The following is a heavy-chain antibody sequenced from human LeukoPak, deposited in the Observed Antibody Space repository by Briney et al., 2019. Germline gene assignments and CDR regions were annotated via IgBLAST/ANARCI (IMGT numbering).Heavy chain of an antibody. D-gene: IGHD1-20*01. Sequence: SETLSLTCSVSGGSIIGHYWNWIRQPPGKGLEWLGYIYHSGSTKYNPSLESRVTISVDTSKNQFSLKVSSMTAADTAMYHCARHISGSVAFDIWGQGTMVTVSS. V-gene: IGHV4-59*08. CDR3: ARHISGSVAFDI. CDR1: GGSIIGHY. CDR2: IYHSGST. J-gene: IGHJ3*02.